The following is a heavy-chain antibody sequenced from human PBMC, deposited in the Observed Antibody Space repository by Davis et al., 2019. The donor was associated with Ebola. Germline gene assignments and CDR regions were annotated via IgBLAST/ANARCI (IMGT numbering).Heavy chain of an antibody. CDR3: ARDREWLVQGYFDY. CDR1: GGSISSSYW. V-gene: IGHV4-4*02. CDR2: IYHTGST. Sequence: MPSETLSLTCAVSGGSISSSYWWCWVRQPPGKGLEWIGDIYHTGSTNYNPSLKSRVTISVDKSKNQFSLKLSSVTAADTAVYFCARDREWLVQGYFDYWGQGTLVTVSS. J-gene: IGHJ4*02. D-gene: IGHD6-19*01.